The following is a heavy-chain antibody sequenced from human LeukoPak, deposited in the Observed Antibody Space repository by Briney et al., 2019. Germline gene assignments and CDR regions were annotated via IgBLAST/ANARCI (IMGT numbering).Heavy chain of an antibody. D-gene: IGHD2-15*01. CDR1: GGSISSSSYY. Sequence: SETLSLTCTVSGGSISSSSYYWGWIRQPPGKGLEWIGTIYYSGTTYHNPSLQSRVTISVDTSKDQFSLRLSSVTAADTAVYYCARLGCRGGSCRYYYYYIMDVWGKGTTVTVSS. CDR3: ARLGCRGGSCRYYYYYIMDV. J-gene: IGHJ6*03. CDR2: IYYSGTT. V-gene: IGHV4-39*01.